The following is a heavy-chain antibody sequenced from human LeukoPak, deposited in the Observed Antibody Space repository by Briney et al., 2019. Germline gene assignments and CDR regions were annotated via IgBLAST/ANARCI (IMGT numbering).Heavy chain of an antibody. Sequence: SVKVSCKASGGTFGSYAISWVRQAPGQGLEWMGGIIPIFGTANYAQKFQGRVTITADESTSTAYMELSSLRSEDTAVYYCASLKGHTVTTSDWFDPWGQGTLVTVSS. CDR2: IIPIFGTA. J-gene: IGHJ5*02. CDR1: GGTFGSYA. CDR3: ASLKGHTVTTSDWFDP. D-gene: IGHD4-17*01. V-gene: IGHV1-69*13.